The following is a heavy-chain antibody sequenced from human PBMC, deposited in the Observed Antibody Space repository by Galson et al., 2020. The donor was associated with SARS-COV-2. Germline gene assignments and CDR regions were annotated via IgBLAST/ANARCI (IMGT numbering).Heavy chain of an antibody. CDR1: GGSISSYY. CDR3: ARDRKQYDFWSGPAGMDV. V-gene: IGHV4-59*13. J-gene: IGHJ6*02. CDR2: IYYSGST. D-gene: IGHD3-3*01. Sequence: SETLSLTCTVSGGSISSYYWSWIRQPPGKGLEWIGYIYYSGSTNYNPSLKSRVTISVDTSKNQFSLKLSSVTAADTAVYYCARDRKQYDFWSGPAGMDVWGQGTTVTVSS.